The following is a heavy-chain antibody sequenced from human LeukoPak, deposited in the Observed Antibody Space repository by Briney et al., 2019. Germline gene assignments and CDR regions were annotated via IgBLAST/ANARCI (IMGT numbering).Heavy chain of an antibody. D-gene: IGHD3-10*01. CDR2: IYYSGST. CDR1: GGSISSGGYY. J-gene: IGHJ4*02. Sequence: SQTLSLTCTVSGGSISSGGYYWSWIRQHPGKGQEWIGYIYYSGSTYYNPSLKSRVTISVDTSKNQFSLKLSSVTAADTAVYYCARGRPGGIYCGSGTHRTLDYWGQGTLVTVSS. CDR3: ARGRPGGIYCGSGTHRTLDY. V-gene: IGHV4-31*02.